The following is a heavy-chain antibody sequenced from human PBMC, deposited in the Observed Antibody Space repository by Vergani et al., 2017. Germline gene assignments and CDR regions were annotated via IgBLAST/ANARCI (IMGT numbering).Heavy chain of an antibody. Sequence: QVQLVESGGGVVQPGRSLRLSCAASGFTFSSYGMNWVRQALGKGLEWVAVISYVGSNKYYADSVKGRFTISRDNSKNTLYLQMNRLRAEDTAVYYCAKDRRSTMVRGAMDVLGKVTTVTVSS. D-gene: IGHD3-10*01. J-gene: IGHJ6*03. V-gene: IGHV3-30*18. CDR1: GFTFSSYG. CDR3: AKDRRSTMVRGAMDV. CDR2: ISYVGSNK.